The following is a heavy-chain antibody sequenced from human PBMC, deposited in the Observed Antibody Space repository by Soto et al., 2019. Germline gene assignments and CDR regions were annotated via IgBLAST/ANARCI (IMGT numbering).Heavy chain of an antibody. CDR2: IYHSGST. D-gene: IGHD4-17*01. V-gene: IGHV4-4*02. J-gene: IGHJ4*02. Sequence: QVQLQESGPGLMKPSGSLSLTCAVSGASISSNNWWSWVRQPPGKGLEWVGEIYHSGSTNYNLSLKSPVTISIDKSKNQFSLKLSSVTAADTAVYYCARSTVTADYWGQGTLVTVSS. CDR3: ARSTVTADY. CDR1: GASISSNNW.